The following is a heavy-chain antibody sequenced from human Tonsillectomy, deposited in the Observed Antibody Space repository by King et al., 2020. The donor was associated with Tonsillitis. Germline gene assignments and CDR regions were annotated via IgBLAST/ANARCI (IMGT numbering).Heavy chain of an antibody. J-gene: IGHJ6*02. Sequence: QVQLVESGAEVKRPGASVKVSCKASGYNFTSNYVHWVRQAPGQGLEWMGIMNPGGGSTSYAQKFQARVTMTRDTSTSTVFMELSGLRSEDTAVYYCARGGVTATLYYCCGMDVWGQGTTVTVSS. CDR3: ARGGVTATLYYCCGMDV. CDR1: GYNFTSNY. D-gene: IGHD2-21*02. V-gene: IGHV1-46*01. CDR2: MNPGGGST.